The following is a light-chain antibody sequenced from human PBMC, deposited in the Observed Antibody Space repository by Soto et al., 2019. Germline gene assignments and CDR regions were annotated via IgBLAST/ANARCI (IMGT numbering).Light chain of an antibody. Sequence: EVVMTQSPGTLSVSPGERAILSCRASLSVGNNLAWYQQRPGQPPGVVIYGASTRATGFSDRFSGSGSGTEFTLTITSLQSEDFAVYYCQQYDYWPTFGQGTKLEIK. CDR3: QQYDYWPT. CDR1: LSVGNN. V-gene: IGKV3-15*01. J-gene: IGKJ2*01. CDR2: GAS.